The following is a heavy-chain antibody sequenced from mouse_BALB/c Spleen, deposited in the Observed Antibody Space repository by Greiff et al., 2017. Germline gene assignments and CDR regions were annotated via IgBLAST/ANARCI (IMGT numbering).Heavy chain of an antibody. V-gene: IGHV4-1*02. D-gene: IGHD1-1*01. CDR2: INPDSSTI. CDR3: ARSSYYYGFDY. CDR1: GFDFSRYW. J-gene: IGHJ2*01. Sequence: AASGFDFSRYWMSWVRQAPGKGLEWIGEINPDSSTINYTPSLKDKFIISRDNAKNTLYLQMSKVRSEDTALYYCARSSYYYGFDYWGQGTTLTVSS.